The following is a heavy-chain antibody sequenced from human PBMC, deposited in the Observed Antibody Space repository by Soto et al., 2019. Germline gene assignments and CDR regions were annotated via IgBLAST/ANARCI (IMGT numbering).Heavy chain of an antibody. J-gene: IGHJ5*02. D-gene: IGHD2-21*02. CDR1: EGTFSSYA. Sequence: QVQLVQSGAEVKKPGSSVKVSCKASEGTFSSYATTWRRQAPGQGLGRMGGTIPIFGTANYAQKSQGRVTITADESRSTAYMELSSLRSEETAVYYCARAYCGGDCTISQHNWFAPWGQGTLVTVAS. CDR2: TIPIFGTA. CDR3: ARAYCGGDCTISQHNWFAP. V-gene: IGHV1-69*01.